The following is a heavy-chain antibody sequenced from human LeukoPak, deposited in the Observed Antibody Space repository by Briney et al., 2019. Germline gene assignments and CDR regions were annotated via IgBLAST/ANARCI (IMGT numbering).Heavy chain of an antibody. V-gene: IGHV3-23*01. D-gene: IGHD2-21*02. CDR1: GFTFSTYA. J-gene: IGHJ6*02. Sequence: PGGSLRLSCAASGFTFSTYAMNWVRQAPGRGLEWVSTIGTNPGATHYADSVTGRFTISRDNSKNTLSLQMNSLRDEDTATYYCAKEVYCGRDCYNPGYGVDVWGQGTTVTVSS. CDR3: AKEVYCGRDCYNPGYGVDV. CDR2: IGTNPGAT.